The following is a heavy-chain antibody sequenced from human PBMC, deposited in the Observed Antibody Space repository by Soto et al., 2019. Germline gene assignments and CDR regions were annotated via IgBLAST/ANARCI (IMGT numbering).Heavy chain of an antibody. J-gene: IGHJ4*02. CDR2: IWFDGSEK. CDR1: GFNFSNYA. V-gene: IGHV3-33*01. CDR3: AREGSVAGTSLIDY. D-gene: IGHD1-1*01. Sequence: GGSLRLSCAASGFNFSNYAMHWGRQAPGKGLEWVTVIWFDGSEKYYADSVKGRFSISRDNSKNTLFLQMNGLRVEDTAVYYCAREGSVAGTSLIDYWGQGALVTVSS.